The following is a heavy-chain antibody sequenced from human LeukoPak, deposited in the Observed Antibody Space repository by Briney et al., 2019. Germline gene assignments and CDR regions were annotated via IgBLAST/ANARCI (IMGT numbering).Heavy chain of an antibody. D-gene: IGHD2-8*01. Sequence: ASVKVSCKASGYTFTSYGISWVRQAPGQGLEWMGWISAYNGNTNYAQKLQGRVTMTTDTSTSTAYMELRSLRSDDTAVYYCTREVMVYTIPLNYYYLDVWGKGTTVTVSS. CDR3: TREVMVYTIPLNYYYLDV. CDR2: ISAYNGNT. J-gene: IGHJ6*03. V-gene: IGHV1-18*01. CDR1: GYTFTSYG.